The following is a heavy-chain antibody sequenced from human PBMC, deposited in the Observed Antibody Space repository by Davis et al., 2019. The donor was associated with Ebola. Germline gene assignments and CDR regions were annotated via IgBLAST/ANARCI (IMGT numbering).Heavy chain of an antibody. V-gene: IGHV4-34*01. CDR2: INHSGST. D-gene: IGHD2-2*01. J-gene: IGHJ6*03. CDR3: ARGAPYCSSTSCLLYYYYMDV. CDR1: GGSLSGYY. Sequence: SETLSLTCAVYGGSLSGYYWSWVRQPPGKGLEWIGEINHSGSTNYNPSLKSRVTISVNTSKRQFSLKLSSVTGADTAVYYCARGAPYCSSTSCLLYYYYMDVWGKGTTVTVSS.